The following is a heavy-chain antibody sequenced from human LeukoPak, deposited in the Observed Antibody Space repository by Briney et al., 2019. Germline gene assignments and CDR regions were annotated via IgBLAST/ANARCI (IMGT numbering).Heavy chain of an antibody. CDR3: ARATRAARHFDY. CDR1: GGSMSRSSYY. J-gene: IGHJ4*02. CDR2: MYYSGST. D-gene: IGHD6-6*01. Sequence: SETLSLTCTVSGGSMSRSSYYWGWIRQPPGKGLEWIVSMYYSGSTYNNPSLKSRVTISVDTSKNQFSLKLSSVTAADTAVYYCARATRAARHFDYWGQGTLVTVSS. V-gene: IGHV4-39*07.